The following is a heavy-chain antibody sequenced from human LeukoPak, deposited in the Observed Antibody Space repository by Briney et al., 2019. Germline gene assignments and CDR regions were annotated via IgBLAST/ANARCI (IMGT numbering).Heavy chain of an antibody. CDR2: ISSSSSYI. CDR3: ARDLGIAAAYDAFDI. CDR1: GFTFSSYS. V-gene: IGHV3-21*04. Sequence: GGSLRLSCAASGFTFSSYSMNWVRQAPGKGLEWVSSISSSSSYIYYADSVKGRFTISRDNAKNSLYLQMNSLRAEDTALYYCARDLGIAAAYDAFDIWGQGTMVTVSS. J-gene: IGHJ3*02. D-gene: IGHD6-13*01.